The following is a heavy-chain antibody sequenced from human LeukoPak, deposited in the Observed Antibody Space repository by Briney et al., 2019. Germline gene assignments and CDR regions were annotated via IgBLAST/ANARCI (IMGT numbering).Heavy chain of an antibody. CDR3: TRGVGQQLIPPDY. Sequence: GGSLRLSCTASGFTFGDYAMSWFRQAPGKGLEWVGFIRSKTYGGTTGYAASVKDTFTISRDDSKSVVYLQMNSLKTEDTAFYYTRGVGQQLIPPDYWGQGTLVTVSS. CDR2: IRSKTYGGTT. CDR1: GFTFGDYA. J-gene: IGHJ4*02. V-gene: IGHV3-49*03. D-gene: IGHD6-13*01.